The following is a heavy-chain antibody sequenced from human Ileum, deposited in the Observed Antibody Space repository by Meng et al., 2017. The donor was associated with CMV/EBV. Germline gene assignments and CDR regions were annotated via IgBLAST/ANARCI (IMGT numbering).Heavy chain of an antibody. CDR3: ASISGIFPRDGCDI. CDR1: GFTFSKYY. Sequence: GESLRLSCAASGFTFSKYYMSWVRRAPGKGLEWVAIIKEDGTETNYLDTVRGRFTISRDNAKNSLFLQMNSLRAEDTAVYYCASISGIFPRDGCDIWGQGTLVTVSS. D-gene: IGHD1-26*01. J-gene: IGHJ3*02. V-gene: IGHV3-7*01. CDR2: IKEDGTET.